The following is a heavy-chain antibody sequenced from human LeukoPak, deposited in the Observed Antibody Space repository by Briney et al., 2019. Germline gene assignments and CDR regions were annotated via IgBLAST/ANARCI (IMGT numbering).Heavy chain of an antibody. CDR2: VYHSGKA. Sequence: PSETLSLTCTVSGYSISNGYYWGWIRQPPGKGLEWIGTVYHSGKAYYNPSLNSRVTISVGTSKKDFSLKLSSVTAADTAMYYCARLGEGARNHFLDYWGQGTLVTVSS. J-gene: IGHJ4*02. CDR1: GYSISNGYY. CDR3: ARLGEGARNHFLDY. D-gene: IGHD1-26*01. V-gene: IGHV4-38-2*02.